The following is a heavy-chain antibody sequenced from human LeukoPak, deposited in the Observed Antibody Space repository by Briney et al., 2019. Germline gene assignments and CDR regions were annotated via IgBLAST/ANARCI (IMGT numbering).Heavy chain of an antibody. CDR1: GYTFTSYY. J-gene: IGHJ3*02. CDR2: INPSGGST. CDR3: ARVVRDILTAYPMAFDI. D-gene: IGHD3-9*01. Sequence: ASVKVSCKASGYTFTSYYMHWVRQAPGQGLEWMGIINPSGGSTSYAQKFQGRVTMTRDTSTSTVYMELSSLRSEDTAVYYCARVVRDILTAYPMAFDIWGQGTMVTVSS. V-gene: IGHV1-46*01.